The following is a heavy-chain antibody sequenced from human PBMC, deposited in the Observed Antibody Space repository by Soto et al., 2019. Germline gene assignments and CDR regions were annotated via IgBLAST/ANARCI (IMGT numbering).Heavy chain of an antibody. V-gene: IGHV3-11*01. D-gene: IGHD3-3*01. Sequence: PGGSLRLSCAASGFTFSDYYMSWIRQAPGKGLEWVSYISSGSTIYYADSVKGRFTISRDNAKNSLYLQMNSLRAEDTAVYYCARDMYYDFWSGPPRSTWGQGTLVTVSS. CDR1: GFTFSDYY. J-gene: IGHJ5*02. CDR2: ISSGSTI. CDR3: ARDMYYDFWSGPPRST.